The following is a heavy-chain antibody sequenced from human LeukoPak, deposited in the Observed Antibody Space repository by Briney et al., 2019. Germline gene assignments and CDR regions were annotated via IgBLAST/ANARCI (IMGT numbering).Heavy chain of an antibody. Sequence: SETLSLTCTVSGGSISSYYWSWIRQPPGKGLEWIGEINHSGSTNYNPSLKSRVTISVDTSKNQFSLKLSSVTAADTAVYYCARGGLDRSVELDYWGQGTLVTVSS. J-gene: IGHJ4*02. D-gene: IGHD3-3*01. CDR3: ARGGLDRSVELDY. CDR2: INHSGST. V-gene: IGHV4-34*01. CDR1: GGSISSYY.